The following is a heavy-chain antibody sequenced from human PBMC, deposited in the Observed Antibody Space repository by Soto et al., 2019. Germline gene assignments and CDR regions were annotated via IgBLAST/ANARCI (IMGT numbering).Heavy chain of an antibody. Sequence: PGESLKISCKGSGYSFTSYWIGWVRQMPGKGLEWMGIIYPGDPDTRYSPSFQGQVTISADKSISTAYLQWSSLKASDTAMYYCARSRIAARNWFDPWGQGTLVTVSS. J-gene: IGHJ5*02. D-gene: IGHD6-25*01. CDR2: IYPGDPDT. CDR1: GYSFTSYW. CDR3: ARSRIAARNWFDP. V-gene: IGHV5-51*01.